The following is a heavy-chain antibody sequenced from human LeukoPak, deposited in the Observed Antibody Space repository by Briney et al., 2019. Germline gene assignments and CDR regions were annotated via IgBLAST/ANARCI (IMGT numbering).Heavy chain of an antibody. CDR2: IDTTSSYI. CDR1: GFTFSRHG. J-gene: IGHJ4*02. Sequence: GGSLRLSCAASGFTFSRHGMNWVRQAPGKGLEWVSFIDTTSSYIYYADSMKGRFTISRDNAKNSLYLEMNSLRAEDTAVYYCARVPHYGSGSYFDYWGQGTLVTVSS. V-gene: IGHV3-21*01. D-gene: IGHD3-10*01. CDR3: ARVPHYGSGSYFDY.